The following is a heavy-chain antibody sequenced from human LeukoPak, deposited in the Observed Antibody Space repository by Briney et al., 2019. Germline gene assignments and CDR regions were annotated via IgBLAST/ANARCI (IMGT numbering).Heavy chain of an antibody. J-gene: IGHJ6*03. CDR3: ARNTVTEAYYYYYMDV. CDR1: GYSISSGYY. CDR2: IYHSGST. D-gene: IGHD4-17*01. Sequence: SETLSLTCTVSGYSISSGYYWGWIRQPPGRGLEWIGSIYHSGSTYYNPSLKSRVTISVDTSKNQFSLKLSSVTAADTAVYYCARNTVTEAYYYYYMDVWGKGTTVTVSS. V-gene: IGHV4-38-2*02.